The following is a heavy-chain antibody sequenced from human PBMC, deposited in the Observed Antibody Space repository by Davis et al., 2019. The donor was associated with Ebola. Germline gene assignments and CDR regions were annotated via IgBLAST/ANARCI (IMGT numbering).Heavy chain of an antibody. CDR2: VNADNGNR. V-gene: IGHV1-3*01. D-gene: IGHD6-19*01. CDR3: ARGRGSGWYEAWVDY. CDR1: GYILTSYI. Sequence: AASVKVSCKASGYILTSYIIHWVRQAPGQRLEWMGWVNADNGNRKYSQKFQDRVTITRDTSANTAYMELSSLTSEDTAVYYCARGRGSGWYEAWVDYWGQGTLVTVSS. J-gene: IGHJ4*02.